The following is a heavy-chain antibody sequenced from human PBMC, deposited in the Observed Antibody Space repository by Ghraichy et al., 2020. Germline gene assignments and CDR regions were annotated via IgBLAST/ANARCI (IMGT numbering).Heavy chain of an antibody. V-gene: IGHV3-23*01. CDR1: GFTFSSYA. CDR3: AKEKVTMIVVGLQPLDY. Sequence: GGSLRLSCAASGFTFSSYAMSWVRQAPGKGLEWVSAISGSGGSTYYADSVKGRFTISRDNSKNTLYLQMNSLRAEDTAVYYCAKEKVTMIVVGLQPLDYWGQGTLVTVSS. J-gene: IGHJ4*02. D-gene: IGHD3-22*01. CDR2: ISGSGGST.